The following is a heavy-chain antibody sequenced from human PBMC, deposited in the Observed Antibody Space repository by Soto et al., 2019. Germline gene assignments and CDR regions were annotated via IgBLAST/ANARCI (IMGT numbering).Heavy chain of an antibody. Sequence: QITLKESGPTLVKPTQTLTLTCTFSGFSLSTSGVGVGWIRQPPGKALEWLALIYWDDDKRYSPSLKSRLTITKDTSKHPVVLTMTNMDPVDTATYYCAHVYGGYDNFDYWGQGTLVTVSS. D-gene: IGHD5-12*01. CDR1: GFSLSTSGVG. CDR3: AHVYGGYDNFDY. J-gene: IGHJ4*02. CDR2: IYWDDDK. V-gene: IGHV2-5*02.